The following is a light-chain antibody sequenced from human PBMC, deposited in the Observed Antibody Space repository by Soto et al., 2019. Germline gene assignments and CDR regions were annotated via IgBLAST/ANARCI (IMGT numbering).Light chain of an antibody. CDR1: QSVSSY. Sequence: EIVLTQSPATLSLSPGERATLSCRASQSVSSYLAWYQQKPGQAPRLLIHDASNRATGIPARFSGSGSGIDFTLTISSLEPEDFAVYYCQQRSNWPPITFGQGTRLEIK. CDR2: DAS. V-gene: IGKV3-11*01. CDR3: QQRSNWPPIT. J-gene: IGKJ5*01.